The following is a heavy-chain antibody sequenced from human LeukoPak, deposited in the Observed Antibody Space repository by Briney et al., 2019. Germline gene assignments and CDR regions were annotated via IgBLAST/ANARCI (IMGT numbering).Heavy chain of an antibody. V-gene: IGHV4-38-2*02. CDR3: ARERLVTIFGVAKAKGYFDY. CDR2: IYHSGST. D-gene: IGHD3-3*01. J-gene: IGHJ4*02. Sequence: PSETLSLTCTVSGHSISSGHYWGWIRQPPGKGLEWVGSIYHSGSTYYNPSLKSRVTISVDTSKNQFSLKLSSVTAADTAVYYCARERLVTIFGVAKAKGYFDYWGQGTLVTVSS. CDR1: GHSISSGHY.